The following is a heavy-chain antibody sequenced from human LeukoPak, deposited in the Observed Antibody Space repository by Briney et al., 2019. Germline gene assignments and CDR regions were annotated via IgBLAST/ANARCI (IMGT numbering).Heavy chain of an antibody. J-gene: IGHJ4*02. V-gene: IGHV3-21*01. D-gene: IGHD3-10*01. CDR2: ISSSSSYI. Sequence: GGSLRLSCAASGSTFSSYSMNWVRQAPGKGLEWVSSISSSSSYIYYADSVKGRFTISRDNAKNSLYLQMNSLRAEDTAVYYCARDRGPYGFFDYWGQGTLVTVSS. CDR1: GSTFSSYS. CDR3: ARDRGPYGFFDY.